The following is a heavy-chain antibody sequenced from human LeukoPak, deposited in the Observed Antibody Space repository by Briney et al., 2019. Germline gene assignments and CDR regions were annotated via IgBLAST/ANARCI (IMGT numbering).Heavy chain of an antibody. CDR2: IIPIFGTA. CDR1: GGTFSSYA. D-gene: IGHD6-19*01. J-gene: IGHJ6*02. Sequence: SVKVSCKASGGTFSSYAISWVRQAPGQGLEWMGGIIPIFGTANYAQKFQGRVTITADESTSTAYMELSSLRSEDTAVYYCASPNTRGWYGISNGYYGMDVWGQGTTVTVSS. CDR3: ASPNTRGWYGISNGYYGMDV. V-gene: IGHV1-69*01.